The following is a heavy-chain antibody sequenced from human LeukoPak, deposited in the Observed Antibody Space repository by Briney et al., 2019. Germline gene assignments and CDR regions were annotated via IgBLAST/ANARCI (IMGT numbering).Heavy chain of an antibody. Sequence: PSETLSLTCTVSGGSISSGGYYWSWIRQPPGKGLEWIGYIYHSGSTYYNPSLKSRVTISVDRSKNQFSLKLSSVTAADTAVYYCARTPPTTNDYYYYMDVWGKGTTVTVSS. CDR1: GGSISSGGYY. J-gene: IGHJ6*03. D-gene: IGHD1-1*01. V-gene: IGHV4-30-2*01. CDR3: ARTPPTTNDYYYYMDV. CDR2: IYHSGST.